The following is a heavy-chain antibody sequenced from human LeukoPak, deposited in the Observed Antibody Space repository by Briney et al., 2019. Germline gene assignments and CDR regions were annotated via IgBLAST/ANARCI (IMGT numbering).Heavy chain of an antibody. V-gene: IGHV3-49*04. CDR1: GFTFSSYT. J-gene: IGHJ6*03. CDR3: TRDCRTTTRAYYDILTGYYNYYYYMDV. D-gene: IGHD3-9*01. CDR2: IRSKAYGGTT. Sequence: GGSLRLSCAASGFTFSSYTMNWVRQAPGKGLEGVGFIRSKAYGGTTEYAASVKGRFTISRDDSKSIAYLQMNSLKTEDTAVYYCTRDCRTTTRAYYDILTGYYNYYYYMDVWGKGTTVTISS.